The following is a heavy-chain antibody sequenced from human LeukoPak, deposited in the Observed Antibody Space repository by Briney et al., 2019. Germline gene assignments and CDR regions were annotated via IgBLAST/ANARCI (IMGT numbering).Heavy chain of an antibody. V-gene: IGHV4-59*01. J-gene: IGHJ3*02. D-gene: IGHD5-24*01. CDR1: GGSISSYY. CDR3: ARAGQEEMDPYDAFDI. Sequence: PSETLSLTCTVSGGSISSYYWSWIRQPPGKGLEWIGYIYYSGSTNYNSSLKSRVTISVDTSKNQFSLKLSSVTAADTAVHYCARAGQEEMDPYDAFDIWGQGTMVTVSS. CDR2: IYYSGST.